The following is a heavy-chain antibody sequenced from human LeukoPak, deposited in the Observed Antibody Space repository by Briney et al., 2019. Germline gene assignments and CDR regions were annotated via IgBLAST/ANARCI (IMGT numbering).Heavy chain of an antibody. CDR2: IIPIFGIA. CDR1: GGTFISYA. V-gene: IGHV1-69*04. Sequence: SVKDSCKASGGTFISYAISWVRRAPGQGLEWMGRIIPIFGIANYAQKFQGRVTITADKSTSTAYMELSSLRSEDTAVYYCGRHSKYYDSGGYYYDYWGQGTLVTVSS. D-gene: IGHD3-22*01. CDR3: GRHSKYYDSGGYYYDY. J-gene: IGHJ4*02.